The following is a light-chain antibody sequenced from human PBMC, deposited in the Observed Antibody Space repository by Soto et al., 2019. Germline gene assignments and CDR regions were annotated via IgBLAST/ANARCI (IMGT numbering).Light chain of an antibody. Sequence: VMTQSPAILSVSPGERATLSCRASQSVSTNLAWYQHKPGQAPRLLIYGASTRATGIPARFSGSGSGTEFTLTINSLQSEDFAVYYCQQYNDWYTFGQGTRLEIK. CDR1: QSVSTN. J-gene: IGKJ5*01. V-gene: IGKV3-15*01. CDR2: GAS. CDR3: QQYNDWYT.